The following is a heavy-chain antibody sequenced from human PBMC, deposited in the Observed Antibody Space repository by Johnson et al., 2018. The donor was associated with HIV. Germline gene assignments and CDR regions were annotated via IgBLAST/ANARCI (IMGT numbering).Heavy chain of an antibody. CDR3: ARAELGGYDEGAFDI. V-gene: IGHV3-13*01. D-gene: IGHD5-12*01. J-gene: IGHJ3*02. CDR2: IGTAGDT. Sequence: VQLVESGGGVVRPGGSLRLSCAASGFTFDDYDMSWVRQAPGKGLEWVSAIGTAGDTYYPGSVKGRFTISRENAKNSLYLQMNSLRAGDTAVYYWARAELGGYDEGAFDIWGQGTMVTVSS. CDR1: GFTFDDYD.